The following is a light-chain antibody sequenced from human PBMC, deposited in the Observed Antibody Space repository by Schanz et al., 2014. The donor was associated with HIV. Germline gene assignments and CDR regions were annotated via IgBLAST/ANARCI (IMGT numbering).Light chain of an antibody. CDR2: NTY. CDR1: SSSTKTNT. J-gene: IGLJ3*02. V-gene: IGLV1-44*01. CDR3: QSYDSSLSGSV. Sequence: QSVLTQPPSASGTPGQRVTISCSGSSSSTKTNTAHWFQQLPGTAPKLLIYNTYHRPSGVPDRFSGSQSGTSASLAISGLQAEDEADYYCQSYDSSLSGSVFGGGTKLTVL.